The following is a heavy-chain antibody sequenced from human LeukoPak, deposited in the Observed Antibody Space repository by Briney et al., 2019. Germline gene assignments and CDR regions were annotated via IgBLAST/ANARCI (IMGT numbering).Heavy chain of an antibody. Sequence: QPSETLSLTCNVSGYSISSGYFWGWVRLPPGKGLEWIGEIYHSGSTNYNPSLKSRVTISVDKSKNQFSLKLTSIDAADTAVYYCARGLGAREVGYWGQGTLVTVSS. D-gene: IGHD1-26*01. V-gene: IGHV4-38-2*02. CDR1: GYSISSGYF. CDR3: ARGLGAREVGY. CDR2: IYHSGST. J-gene: IGHJ4*02.